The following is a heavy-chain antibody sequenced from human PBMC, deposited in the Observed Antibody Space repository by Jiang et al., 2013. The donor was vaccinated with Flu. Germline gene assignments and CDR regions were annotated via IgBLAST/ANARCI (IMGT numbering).Heavy chain of an antibody. CDR2: ISNNGGST. J-gene: IGHJ3*01. D-gene: IGHD1-26*01. V-gene: IGHV3-64*02. CDR3: ARSHSGNYFRFDAVDL. Sequence: VQLVESGEGLVQPGGSLRLSCAASEFTFSNHVMHWVRQAPGKGLEYVSAISNNGGSTYYADSVKGRFTISRDNSKNTLYLQMGSLRPEDMAVYYCARSHSGNYFRFDAVDLWGQGTSGHRLL. CDR1: EFTFSNHV.